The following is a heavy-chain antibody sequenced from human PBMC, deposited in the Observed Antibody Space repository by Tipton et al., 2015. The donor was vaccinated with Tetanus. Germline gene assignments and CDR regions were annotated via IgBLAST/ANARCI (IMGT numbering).Heavy chain of an antibody. CDR3: ASGSSIRHGLDV. CDR1: GYTFTSYG. CDR2: LNPKSGSA. V-gene: IGHV1-8*02. D-gene: IGHD2-2*01. J-gene: IGHJ6*02. Sequence: QSGPEVKKPGASVKVSCKASGYTFTSYGLNWVRKAAGRGFEWMGWLNPKSGSAAYAPRFQGRVTMTTNTSITTAFMGVASLTYEDTAVYYCASGSSIRHGLDVWGHGTSVTVSS.